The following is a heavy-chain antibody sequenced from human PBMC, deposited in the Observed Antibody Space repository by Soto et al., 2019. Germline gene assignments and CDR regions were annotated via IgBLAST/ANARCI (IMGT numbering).Heavy chain of an antibody. V-gene: IGHV4-34*01. Sequence: QVQLQQWGAGLLKPSETLSLTCAVYGGSFSGYYWSWIRQPPGKGLEWIGEINHSGSTNYNPSLKSRVTISVDTSKNQFSLKLSSVTAADTAVYYCARGSLWFGESEQNWGQGTLVTVSS. CDR3: ARGSLWFGESEQN. CDR2: INHSGST. D-gene: IGHD3-10*01. J-gene: IGHJ4*02. CDR1: GGSFSGYY.